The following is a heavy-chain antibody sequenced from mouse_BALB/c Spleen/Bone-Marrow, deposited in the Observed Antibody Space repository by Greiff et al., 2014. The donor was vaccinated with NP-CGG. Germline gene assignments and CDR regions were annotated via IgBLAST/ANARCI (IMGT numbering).Heavy chain of an antibody. CDR2: IYPGDGDT. J-gene: IGHJ1*01. V-gene: IGHV1-87*01. Sequence: LEESGAELARPGASVKLSCKASGYTFTSYWMQWVKQRPGQGLEWIGAIYPGDGDTRYTQKFKGKATLTADKSSSTAYMQLGSLASEDSAVYYCARYYYGSSYEYFDVWGAGTTVTVSS. CDR3: ARYYYGSSYEYFDV. D-gene: IGHD1-1*01. CDR1: GYTFTSYW.